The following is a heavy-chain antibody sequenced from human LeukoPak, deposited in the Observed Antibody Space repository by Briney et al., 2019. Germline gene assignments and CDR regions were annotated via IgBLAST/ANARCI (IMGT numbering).Heavy chain of an antibody. V-gene: IGHV1-69*13. CDR1: GGTFSSYA. J-gene: IGHJ4*02. D-gene: IGHD2-2*01. CDR2: IIPIFGTA. Sequence: ASVKVSCKASGGTFSSYAISWVRQAPGQGLEWMGGIIPIFGTANYAQKFQGRVTITADESTSTAYMELSSLRSEDTAVYYCASLGYCSSTSCPQPLDYWGQGTLVTVSS. CDR3: ASLGYCSSTSCPQPLDY.